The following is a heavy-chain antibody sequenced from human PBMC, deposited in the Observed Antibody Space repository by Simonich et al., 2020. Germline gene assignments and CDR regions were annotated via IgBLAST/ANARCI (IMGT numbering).Heavy chain of an antibody. CDR1: GFTFSSYW. CDR3: ARDYSNYDAFDI. J-gene: IGHJ3*02. CDR2: INGDGSST. V-gene: IGHV3-74*01. D-gene: IGHD4-4*01. Sequence: EVQLVESGGGLVQPGGSLRLSCAASGFTFSSYWMPGVRQAPGKGLVWVSCINGDGSSTSYADSGEGRFTISRDNAKNTLYLQMNSLRAEDMAVYYCARDYSNYDAFDIWGQGTMVTVSS.